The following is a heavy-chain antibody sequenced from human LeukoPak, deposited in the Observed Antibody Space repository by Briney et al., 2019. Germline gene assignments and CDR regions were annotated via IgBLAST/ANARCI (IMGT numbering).Heavy chain of an antibody. V-gene: IGHV3-23*01. CDR1: GFTFSSYA. CDR3: ARTLYSSGWYGSTGY. Sequence: PGGSLRLSCAASGFTFSSYAMSWVRQAPGKGLEWVSAISGSGGSTYYADSVKGRFTISRDNSKNTLYLQMNSLRAEDTAVYYCARTLYSSGWYGSTGYWGQGTLVTVSS. D-gene: IGHD6-19*01. CDR2: ISGSGGST. J-gene: IGHJ4*02.